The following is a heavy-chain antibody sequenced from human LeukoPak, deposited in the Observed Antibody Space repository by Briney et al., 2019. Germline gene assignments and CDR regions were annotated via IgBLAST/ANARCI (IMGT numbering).Heavy chain of an antibody. J-gene: IGHJ6*02. CDR1: GFTFSSYG. Sequence: PGGSLRLSCAASGFTFSSYGMHWVRQAPGKGLEWVAVISYDGSNKYYADSVKGRFTISRDNSKNTLYLQMNSLRAEDTAVYYCAKDRSSSFYYYYYYGMDVWGQGTTVTVSS. D-gene: IGHD6-13*01. V-gene: IGHV3-30*18. CDR3: AKDRSSSFYYYYYYGMDV. CDR2: ISYDGSNK.